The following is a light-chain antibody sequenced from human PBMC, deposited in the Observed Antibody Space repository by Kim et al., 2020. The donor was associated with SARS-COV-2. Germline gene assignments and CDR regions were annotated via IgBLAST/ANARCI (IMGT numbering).Light chain of an antibody. CDR2: TTS. Sequence: AYEGERVSITCRASQNVTKWLAWFQQRPGKAPTLLIYTTSSLESGVPTRFSGDGSGTEFTLTINNLQPGDFATYYCQQYNSYPWAFGQGTKVDIK. V-gene: IGKV1-5*03. CDR1: QNVTKW. J-gene: IGKJ1*01. CDR3: QQYNSYPWA.